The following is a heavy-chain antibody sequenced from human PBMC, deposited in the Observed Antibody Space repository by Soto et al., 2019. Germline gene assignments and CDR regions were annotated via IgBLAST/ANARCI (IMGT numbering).Heavy chain of an antibody. Sequence: GGSLRLSCAASGFTFSSYSMNWVRQAPGKGLEWVSSISSSSSYIYYADSVKGRFIISRDNAKNSLYLQMHSLRAEDTAVYYCAIAQMIAVACTFDYWGQGTLVTVSS. CDR3: AIAQMIAVACTFDY. V-gene: IGHV3-21*01. D-gene: IGHD6-19*01. J-gene: IGHJ4*02. CDR2: ISSSSSYI. CDR1: GFTFSSYS.